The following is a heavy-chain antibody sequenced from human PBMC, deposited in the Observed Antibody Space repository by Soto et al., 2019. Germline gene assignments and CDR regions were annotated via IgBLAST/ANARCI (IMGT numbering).Heavy chain of an antibody. J-gene: IGHJ4*02. Sequence: QVQLQESGPGLVKPSETLSLTCTVSGGAISSYYWSWIRQPPGQGLEWVGYISYSGSTKYNPSLNSRVTISVDASKNQFSLERSSVTAADTAVYYCARGKVTGSYGIDYWGQGTLVTVSS. V-gene: IGHV4-59*01. CDR1: GGAISSYY. D-gene: IGHD1-26*01. CDR3: ARGKVTGSYGIDY. CDR2: ISYSGST.